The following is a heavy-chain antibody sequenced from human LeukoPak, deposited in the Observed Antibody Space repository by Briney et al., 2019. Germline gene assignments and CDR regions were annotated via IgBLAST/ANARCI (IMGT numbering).Heavy chain of an antibody. Sequence: ASVKVSCKVSGYTLTELSMHWVRQAPGKGLEWVGGFDPEDGETIYAQKFQGRVTMTEDTSTDTAYMELSSLRSEDTAVYYCGRNQRYCSSTSCYQGIAAAGDFDYWGQGTLVTVSS. V-gene: IGHV1-24*01. J-gene: IGHJ4*02. D-gene: IGHD2-2*01. CDR3: GRNQRYCSSTSCYQGIAAAGDFDY. CDR2: FDPEDGET. CDR1: GYTLTELS.